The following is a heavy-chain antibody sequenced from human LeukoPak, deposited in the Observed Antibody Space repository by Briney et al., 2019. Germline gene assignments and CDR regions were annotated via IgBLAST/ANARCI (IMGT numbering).Heavy chain of an antibody. CDR3: AKGGVRPVTTGDY. V-gene: IGHV3-23*01. CDR2: ISESGGST. CDR1: GFTFTSYA. D-gene: IGHD4-17*01. Sequence: GPLRLSCAASGFTFTSYAMSWVRQAPGKGPEWVSGISESGGSTYYVDSVKGRSTISRDNSKNTVYLQMNGLRAEDTAIYYCAKGGVRPVTTGDYWGQGTLVTVSS. J-gene: IGHJ4*02.